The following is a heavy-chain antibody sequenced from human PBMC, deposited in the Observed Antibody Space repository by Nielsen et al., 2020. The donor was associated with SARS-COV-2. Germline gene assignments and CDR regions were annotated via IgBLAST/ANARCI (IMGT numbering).Heavy chain of an antibody. D-gene: IGHD3-10*01. V-gene: IGHV3-33*06. J-gene: IGHJ6*02. CDR1: GFTFSSYG. CDR3: AKDSRLGGEGYYYYYGMDV. Sequence: GGSLRLSCAASGFTFSSYGMHWVRQAPGKGLEWVAVIWYDGSNKYYADSVKGRFTISRDNSKNTLYLQMNSLRAEDTAVYYCAKDSRLGGEGYYYYYGMDVWGQGTTVTVSS. CDR2: IWYDGSNK.